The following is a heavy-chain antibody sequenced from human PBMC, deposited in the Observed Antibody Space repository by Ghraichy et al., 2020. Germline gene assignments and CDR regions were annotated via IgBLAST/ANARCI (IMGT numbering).Heavy chain of an antibody. CDR3: ARGRDIVVVVAADYFDY. J-gene: IGHJ4*02. D-gene: IGHD2-15*01. V-gene: IGHV3-30*02. Sequence: GGSLRLSCAASGFTFSSYGMHWVRQAPGKGLEWVAFIRYDGSNKYYADSVKGRFTISRDNSKNTLYLQMNSLRAEDTAVYYCARGRDIVVVVAADYFDYWGQGTLVTVSS. CDR1: GFTFSSYG. CDR2: IRYDGSNK.